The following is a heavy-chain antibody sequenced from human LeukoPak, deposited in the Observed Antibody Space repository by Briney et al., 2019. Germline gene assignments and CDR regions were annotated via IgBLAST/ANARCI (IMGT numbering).Heavy chain of an antibody. J-gene: IGHJ4*02. CDR1: GFTFSSYA. D-gene: IGHD2-2*01. Sequence: GSLRLSCAASGFTFSSYAMNWVRQAPGKGLEWIGSIYYSGSTYYNPSLKSRVTISVDTSKNQFSLKLSSVTAADTAVYYCARHWRYCSSTSCDAGAFDYWGQGTLVTVSS. V-gene: IGHV4-39*01. CDR2: IYYSGST. CDR3: ARHWRYCSSTSCDAGAFDY.